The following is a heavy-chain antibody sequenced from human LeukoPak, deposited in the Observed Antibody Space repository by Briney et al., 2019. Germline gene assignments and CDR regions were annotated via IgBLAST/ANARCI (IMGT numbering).Heavy chain of an antibody. CDR3: AYLGENYDILTGYPPLPYYFDY. CDR2: IIPIFGTA. Sequence: GASVKVSCKASGGTSSSYAISWVRQAPGQGLEWMGGIIPIFGTANYAQKFQGRVTITADESTSTAYMELSSLRSEDTAVYYCAYLGENYDILTGYPPLPYYFDYWGQGTLVTVSS. CDR1: GGTSSSYA. J-gene: IGHJ4*02. V-gene: IGHV1-69*13. D-gene: IGHD3-9*01.